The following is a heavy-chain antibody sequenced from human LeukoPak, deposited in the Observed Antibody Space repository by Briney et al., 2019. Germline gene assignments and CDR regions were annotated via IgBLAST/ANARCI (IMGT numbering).Heavy chain of an antibody. J-gene: IGHJ4*02. D-gene: IGHD6-6*01. V-gene: IGHV4-39*01. CDR3: ARAEDGVPPVYYFDY. CDR2: IYYSGST. CDR1: GGSISSSSYY. Sequence: SETLSLTCTVSGGSISSSSYYWGWIRQPPGKGLEWIGSIYYSGSTYYNPSLKSRVTISVDTSKNQFSLKLSSVTAADTAVYFCARAEDGVPPVYYFDYWGQGTLVTVSS.